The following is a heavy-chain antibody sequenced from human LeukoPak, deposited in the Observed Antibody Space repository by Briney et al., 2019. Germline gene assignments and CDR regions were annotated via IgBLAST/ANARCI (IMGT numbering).Heavy chain of an antibody. J-gene: IGHJ4*02. CDR1: GGTFSSYA. Sequence: ASVKVSCKASGGTFSSYAISWVRQAPGQGLEWMGRIIPIVGIANYAQKFQGRVTITADKSTSTDYMELSSLRSEDTAVYYCATSDVEMATIGGTLLAYWGQGTLVTVSS. D-gene: IGHD5-24*01. CDR3: ATSDVEMATIGGTLLAY. CDR2: IIPIVGIA. V-gene: IGHV1-69*10.